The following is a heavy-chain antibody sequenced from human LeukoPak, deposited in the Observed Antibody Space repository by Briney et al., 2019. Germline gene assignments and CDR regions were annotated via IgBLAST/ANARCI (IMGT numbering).Heavy chain of an antibody. CDR2: ISGSGSTI. D-gene: IGHD6-13*01. J-gene: IGHJ4*01. V-gene: IGHV3-48*02. CDR3: ARDPGNFDY. CDR1: GFTFSSYS. Sequence: GGSLRLSCAASGFTFSSYSMNWVRQAPGKGLEWVSYISGSGSTIHYADSVKGRFTISRDNAKNSLHLQMNSLRDEDTAVYYCARDPGNFDYWGHGTLVTVSS.